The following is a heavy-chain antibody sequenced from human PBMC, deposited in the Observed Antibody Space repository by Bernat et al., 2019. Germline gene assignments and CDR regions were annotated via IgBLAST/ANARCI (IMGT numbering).Heavy chain of an antibody. CDR2: IYYSGST. CDR1: GASISSSNYY. V-gene: IGHV4-39*01. J-gene: IGHJ3*02. Sequence: QLQLQESGPGLVKPSETLSLTCTVSGASISSSNYYWGWIRQPPGKGLEWIGSIYYSGSTYYNPPLKSRVTISVDTSRNQFSLKMSSATAADTALYYCPRHADTDSHVTAFDIWGQGTMVTVSS. D-gene: IGHD3-3*01. CDR3: PRHADTDSHVTAFDI.